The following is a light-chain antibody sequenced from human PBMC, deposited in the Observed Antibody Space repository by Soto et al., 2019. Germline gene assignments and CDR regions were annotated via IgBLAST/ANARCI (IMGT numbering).Light chain of an antibody. Sequence: DIQMTQSPSSLSASVGDRVTITCRASQSISSYLNWYQQKPGKAPKLLIYAASSLQSGVPSRFSGSGFGTDFNLTISSLQPEDVATYYCQQSYSTLMYTFGQGTKLEIK. V-gene: IGKV1-39*01. CDR2: AAS. J-gene: IGKJ2*01. CDR1: QSISSY. CDR3: QQSYSTLMYT.